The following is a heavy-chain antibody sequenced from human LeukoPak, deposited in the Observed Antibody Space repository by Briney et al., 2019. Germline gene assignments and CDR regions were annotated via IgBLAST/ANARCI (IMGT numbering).Heavy chain of an antibody. D-gene: IGHD4-17*01. CDR3: AREPTGDRYYFDY. V-gene: IGHV4-31*03. CDR1: GGSISSGDYY. Sequence: SQTLSLTCTVSGGSISSGDYYWSWIRQHPGKGLEWIGYIYYSGSTYYNSSLKSRITISVDTSKNQFSLKLSSVTAADTAVYYCAREPTGDRYYFDYWGQGTLVTVSS. J-gene: IGHJ4*02. CDR2: IYYSGST.